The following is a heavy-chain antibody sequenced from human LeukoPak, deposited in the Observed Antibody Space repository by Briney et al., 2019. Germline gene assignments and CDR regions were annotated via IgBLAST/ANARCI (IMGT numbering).Heavy chain of an antibody. D-gene: IGHD6-13*01. CDR1: GFTFSSYG. CDR3: ARGDTLGYSSSWYNY. V-gene: IGHV3-30*02. CDR2: IRYDGSNK. Sequence: GGSLRLSCAASGFTFSSYGMHWVRQAPGKGLEWVAFIRYDGSNKYYADSVKGRFTISRDNSKNTLYLQMNSLRAEDTAVYYCARGDTLGYSSSWYNYWGQGTLVTVSS. J-gene: IGHJ4*02.